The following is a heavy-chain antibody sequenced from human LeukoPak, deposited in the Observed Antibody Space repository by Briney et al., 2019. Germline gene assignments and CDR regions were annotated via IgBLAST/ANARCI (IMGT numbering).Heavy chain of an antibody. V-gene: IGHV4-61*02. D-gene: IGHD3-10*01. Sequence: PSETLSLTCTVSGGSISSGSYYWSWIRQPAGKGLEWIGRIYTSGSTNYNPSLKSRVTISVDTSKNQFSLKLSSVTAADTAVYYCAREHYGSGSYYHSPWGQGTLVTVSS. CDR1: GGSISSGSYY. CDR3: AREHYGSGSYYHSP. J-gene: IGHJ5*02. CDR2: IYTSGST.